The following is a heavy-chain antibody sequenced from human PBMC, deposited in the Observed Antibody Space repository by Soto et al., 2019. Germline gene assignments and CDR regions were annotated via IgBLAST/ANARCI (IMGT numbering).Heavy chain of an antibody. V-gene: IGHV3-49*03. D-gene: IGHD3-10*01. Sequence: RVPCTAVGFTIGDYGCSWIRQATGEGGEWVGSIRSKAYGGTTEYAASVKGRFTISRDDSKSIAYLQMNSLKTEDTAVYYCTHYGSGSYSRKYYFDYWGQGTLVTVSS. CDR3: THYGSGSYSRKYYFDY. CDR2: IRSKAYGGTT. J-gene: IGHJ4*02. CDR1: GFTIGDYG.